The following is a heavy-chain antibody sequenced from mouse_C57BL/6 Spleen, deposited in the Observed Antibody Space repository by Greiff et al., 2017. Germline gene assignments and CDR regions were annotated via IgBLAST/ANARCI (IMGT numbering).Heavy chain of an antibody. V-gene: IGHV1-54*01. D-gene: IGHD1-1*01. Sequence: VQLQQSGAELVRPGTSVKVSCKASGYAFTTYLIEWVKQRPGQGLEWIGVINPGSGGTNYNEKCKGKATLTADKSSSTAYMQLSSLTSEDSAVYFCARSETVAHYFDYWGQGTTLTVSS. J-gene: IGHJ2*01. CDR1: GYAFTTYL. CDR2: INPGSGGT. CDR3: ARSETVAHYFDY.